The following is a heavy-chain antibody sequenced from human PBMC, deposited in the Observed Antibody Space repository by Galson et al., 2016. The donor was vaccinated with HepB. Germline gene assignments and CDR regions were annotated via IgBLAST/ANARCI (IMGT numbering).Heavy chain of an antibody. J-gene: IGHJ4*02. CDR3: AREEATVTTATDH. V-gene: IGHV3-74*01. CDR2: TNEDGTRT. CDR1: GFPLGSYW. D-gene: IGHD4-17*01. Sequence: SLRLSCAASGFPLGSYWMQWVRQTPGKGLVWVSRTNEDGTRTGYADSVRGRFTVSGDNAKNTVYLHMNSLRAEDTAVYYCAREEATVTTATDHWGQGTLVTVSS.